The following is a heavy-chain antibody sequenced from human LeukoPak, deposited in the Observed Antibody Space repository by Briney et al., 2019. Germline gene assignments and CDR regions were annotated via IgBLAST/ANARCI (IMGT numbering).Heavy chain of an antibody. CDR3: AARSSSTWYAFDI. D-gene: IGHD6-13*01. J-gene: IGHJ3*02. Sequence: GTSVKVSCKASGFTFTSSAVQWVRQARGQRLEWIGWIVVGSGNTNYAQKFQERVTITRDMSTSTAYMELSSLRPEDTAVYYCAARSSSTWYAFDIWGQGTMVTVSS. V-gene: IGHV1-58*01. CDR2: IVVGSGNT. CDR1: GFTFTSSA.